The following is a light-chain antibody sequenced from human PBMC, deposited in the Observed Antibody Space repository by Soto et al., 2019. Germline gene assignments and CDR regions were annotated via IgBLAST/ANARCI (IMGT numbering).Light chain of an antibody. CDR1: QGIRSD. J-gene: IGKJ1*01. CDR3: LQSYNFPRT. Sequence: AIQMTQSPSSLSASVGDRVTISCRASQGIRSDLAWYQQKPGKAPKLLIFAASTLQSGVPSRFSGRGSATDFTLTISRLQPEDFATYYCLQSYNFPRTFGQGTKVEIK. V-gene: IGKV1-6*01. CDR2: AAS.